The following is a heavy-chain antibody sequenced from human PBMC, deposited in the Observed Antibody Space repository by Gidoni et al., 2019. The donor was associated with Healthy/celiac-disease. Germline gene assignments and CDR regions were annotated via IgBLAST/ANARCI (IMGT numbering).Heavy chain of an antibody. V-gene: IGHV3-48*01. CDR1: GFTFSSYS. J-gene: IGHJ5*02. D-gene: IGHD4-17*01. CDR2: CSSSRTTI. CDR3: ARDGPVTTSDWFDP. Sequence: EVKLVESGGGLVQPGGSLRLSCAASGFTFSSYSMNWVRQAQGKGLDWGSYCSSSRTTISHADSVKGRFTISRDNAKNSLFLQMNSLRAEDTAVYYCARDGPVTTSDWFDPWGQGTLVTVSS.